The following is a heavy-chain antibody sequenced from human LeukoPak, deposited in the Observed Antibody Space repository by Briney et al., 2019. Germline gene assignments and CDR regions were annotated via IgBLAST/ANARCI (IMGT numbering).Heavy chain of an antibody. D-gene: IGHD3-22*01. CDR2: INHSGST. J-gene: IGHJ4*02. CDR1: GGSFSGYY. Sequence: PSETLSLTCAVYGGSFSGYYWSWIRQPPGKGLEWIGEINHSGSTNYNPSLKSRVTISVDTSKNQFSLKLSSVTAADTAVYYCARGRENYYDSSGMAAYYFDYWGQGTLVTVSS. CDR3: ARGRENYYDSSGMAAYYFDY. V-gene: IGHV4-34*01.